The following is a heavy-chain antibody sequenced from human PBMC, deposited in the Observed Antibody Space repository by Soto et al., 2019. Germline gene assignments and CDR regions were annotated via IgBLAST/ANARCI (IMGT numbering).Heavy chain of an antibody. V-gene: IGHV1-2*04. CDR2: SNPNSGGT. CDR1: GYTFTGYD. D-gene: IGHD5-12*01. Sequence: QVQLVPSGAEVTKPGASVKVSCKASGYTFTGYDMHWVRQAPGQGLEWMGWSNPNSGGTNYAQKFQGWVNMTRDTSISKADMELSRLRSDDTAVYYGARVRRPYSGYDAAFDIWGQGTMVTVSS. J-gene: IGHJ3*02. CDR3: ARVRRPYSGYDAAFDI.